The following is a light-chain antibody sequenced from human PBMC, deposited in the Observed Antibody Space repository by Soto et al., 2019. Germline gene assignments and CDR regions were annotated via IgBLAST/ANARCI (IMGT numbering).Light chain of an antibody. CDR3: QQYGSSPRT. CDR1: QSVSSY. CDR2: GAS. V-gene: IGKV3-20*01. J-gene: IGKJ1*01. Sequence: EIMLTQSPGTLSLSPGERATLSCRASQSVSSYLAWYQQKPGQAPRLLIYGASSRATGIPDRFSGSGSGTDFTLTISRLEPEDFAVYYCQQYGSSPRTFGQGTKVDIK.